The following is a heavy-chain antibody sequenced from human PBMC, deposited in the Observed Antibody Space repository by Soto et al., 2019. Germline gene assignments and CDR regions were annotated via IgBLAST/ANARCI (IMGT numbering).Heavy chain of an antibody. CDR3: ARAGVPIAGRSGFFLN. CDR1: GYIFDNCY. V-gene: IGHV1-46*02. D-gene: IGHD3-22*01. J-gene: IGHJ4*02. CDR2: INPSRGLT. Sequence: ASAEVSGNASGYIFDNCYIHRVRQTPGQGLQWLGVINPSRGLTTYAQKFQGRVFITRDTSTTTFFKAVCRLTALATAIYSCARAGVPIAGRSGFFLNWGPEALVTISS.